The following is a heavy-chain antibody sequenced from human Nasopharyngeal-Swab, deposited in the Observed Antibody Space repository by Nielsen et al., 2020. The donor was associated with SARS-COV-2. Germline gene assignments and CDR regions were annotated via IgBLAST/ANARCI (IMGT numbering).Heavy chain of an antibody. CDR3: AISSGYYMALYYYYGMDV. Sequence: ASVKVSCKVSGYTFTSYAMHWVRQAPGQRLEWMGWINAGNGNTKYSQKFQGRVTITRDTSASTAYMELSSLRSEDTAVYYCAISSGYYMALYYYYGMDVWGQGTTVTVSS. V-gene: IGHV1-3*01. CDR2: INAGNGNT. D-gene: IGHD3-22*01. J-gene: IGHJ6*02. CDR1: GYTFTSYA.